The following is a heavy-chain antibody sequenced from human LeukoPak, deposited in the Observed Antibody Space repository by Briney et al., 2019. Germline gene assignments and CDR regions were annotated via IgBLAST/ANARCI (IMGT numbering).Heavy chain of an antibody. CDR2: INWNGGSS. CDR3: GRDTYASSWYIRGGIDP. J-gene: IGHJ5*02. D-gene: IGHD6-13*01. Sequence: PGGPLTLSCAASGLPYDDYGMIWVRQVPGKGVVGVSGINWNGGSSHYADSLKGRFTISRDNAKNSLYLQMNSLRVEDTALYYCGRDTYASSWYIRGGIDPWGQGTLVTVSS. CDR1: GLPYDDYG. V-gene: IGHV3-20*04.